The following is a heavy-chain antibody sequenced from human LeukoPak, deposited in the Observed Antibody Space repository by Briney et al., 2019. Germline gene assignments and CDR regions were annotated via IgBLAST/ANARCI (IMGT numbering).Heavy chain of an antibody. J-gene: IGHJ4*02. D-gene: IGHD5-18*01. CDR2: IIPIFGIA. CDR1: GGTFSSYA. V-gene: IGHV1-69*04. CDR3: ASPGGYSYGRDGFDY. Sequence: SVKVSCKASGGTFSSYAISWVRQAPGQGLEWMGRIIPIFGIANYAQKFQGRVTITAGKSTSTAYMELSSLRSEDTAVYYCASPGGYSYGRDGFDYWGQGTLVTVSS.